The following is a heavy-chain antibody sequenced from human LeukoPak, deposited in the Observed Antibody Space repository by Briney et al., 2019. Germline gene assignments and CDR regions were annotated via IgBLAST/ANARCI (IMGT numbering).Heavy chain of an antibody. J-gene: IGHJ3*02. V-gene: IGHV3-7*01. CDR3: AREGYCSGDTCYQDDAFDI. D-gene: IGHD2-15*01. CDR1: GFNFRSYW. Sequence: GGSLRLSCAASGFNFRSYWMSWVRQAPGKGLEWVANIKQDGKGKYYVDSVKGRFTISRDNARNSLYLQMNSLRAEDTAVYYCAREGYCSGDTCYQDDAFDIWGQGTMVTVSS. CDR2: IKQDGKGK.